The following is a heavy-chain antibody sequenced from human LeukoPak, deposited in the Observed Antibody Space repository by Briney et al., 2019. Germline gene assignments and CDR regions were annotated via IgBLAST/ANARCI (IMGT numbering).Heavy chain of an antibody. J-gene: IGHJ4*02. D-gene: IGHD5-12*01. CDR2: ISSSGSTI. CDR3: ATNGVATIGHGY. CDR1: GFTFSSYW. V-gene: IGHV3-11*01. Sequence: PGGSLRLSCAASGFTFSSYWMSWIRRAPGKGLEWVSYISSSGSTIYYADSVKGRFTISRDNAKNSLYLQMNSLRAEDTAVYYCATNGVATIGHGYWGQGTLVTVSS.